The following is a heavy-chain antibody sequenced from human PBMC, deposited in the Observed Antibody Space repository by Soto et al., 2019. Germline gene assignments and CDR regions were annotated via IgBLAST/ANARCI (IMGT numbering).Heavy chain of an antibody. V-gene: IGHV3-48*03. J-gene: IGHJ4*02. CDR3: ARYGTRAHW. D-gene: IGHD1-1*01. Sequence: EVQLVESGGGFVQPGGSLRLSCAASGFTFSNYEMNWVRKAPGKGLEWISYISSSGITTYYADFAAGRFTISRDNAKQSLYLQLKRLRVEDTAIYYCARYGTRAHWWGLGTQVTVSS. CDR1: GFTFSNYE. CDR2: ISSSGITT.